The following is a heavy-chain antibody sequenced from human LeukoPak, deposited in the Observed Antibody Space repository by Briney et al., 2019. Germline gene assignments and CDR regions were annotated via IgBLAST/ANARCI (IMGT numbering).Heavy chain of an antibody. CDR1: GYTFTGYY. D-gene: IGHD3-10*01. CDR3: ARGPSITMIRGGQWYYYMDV. Sequence: ASVKVSCKASGYTFTGYYIHWVRQAPGQGLEWMGWINPNSGGTNYAQKFQGRVTMTRDTSTNTVYMELSSLRSEDTAVYYCARGPSITMIRGGQWYYYMDVWGKGTTVTISS. J-gene: IGHJ6*03. V-gene: IGHV1-2*02. CDR2: INPNSGGT.